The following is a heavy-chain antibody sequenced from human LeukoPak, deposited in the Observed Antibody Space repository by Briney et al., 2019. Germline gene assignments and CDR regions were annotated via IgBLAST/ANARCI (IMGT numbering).Heavy chain of an antibody. CDR2: IKQDGSEK. CDR3: ARDDAVAGLYDY. V-gene: IGHV3-7*01. J-gene: IGHJ4*02. CDR1: GFTFTTYY. D-gene: IGHD6-19*01. Sequence: GSLRLSCAASGFTFTTYYMSWVRQAPGKGLEWVANIKQDGSEKNYVDSVKGRFTISRDNAKNSLYLQMNSLRAEDTAVYYCARDDAVAGLYDYWGQGTLVTVSP.